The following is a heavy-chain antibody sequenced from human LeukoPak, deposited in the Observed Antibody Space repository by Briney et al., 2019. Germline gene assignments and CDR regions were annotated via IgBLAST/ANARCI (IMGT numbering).Heavy chain of an antibody. Sequence: GASVRVSCKASGYAFTGYYMHWVRQAPGQGLEWMGWINPNGRGPNSAQNFQGRVTMTRDTSISTAYMELSRLRSDDTAVYYCARELELVWTTSSTGCYPWGQGTLVTVSS. V-gene: IGHV1-2*02. D-gene: IGHD4-17*01. CDR2: INPNGRGP. J-gene: IGHJ5*02. CDR1: GYAFTGYY. CDR3: ARELELVWTTSSTGCYP.